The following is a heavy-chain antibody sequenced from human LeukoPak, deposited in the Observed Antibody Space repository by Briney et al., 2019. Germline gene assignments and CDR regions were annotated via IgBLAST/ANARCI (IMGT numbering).Heavy chain of an antibody. CDR2: ISSGTTT. CDR3: ARRAASGRYFDY. Sequence: PGGSLRLSCAASGFTFSDYYMAWIRQAPGKGLEWVSYISSGTTTYYADSVKGRFTISGDNAGNSLYLQMSSLRAEDTAVYYCARRAASGRYFDYWGQGTPVTVSS. J-gene: IGHJ4*02. D-gene: IGHD6-13*01. V-gene: IGHV3-11*01. CDR1: GFTFSDYY.